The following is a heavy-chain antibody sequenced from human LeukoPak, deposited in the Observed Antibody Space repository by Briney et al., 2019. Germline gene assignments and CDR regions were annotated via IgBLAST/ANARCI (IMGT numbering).Heavy chain of an antibody. CDR3: AKAVAAPGAFDI. V-gene: IGHV3-9*01. CDR1: GFTFSSFA. J-gene: IGHJ3*02. D-gene: IGHD6-13*01. CDR2: VSWDSDNI. Sequence: GGSLRLSCAASGFTFSSFAMTWVRRAPGKGLEWVSGVSWDSDNIIYADSVRGRFTISRDNARNSLYLQMNSLRPEDTALYFCAKAVAAPGAFDIWGQGTMVTVSS.